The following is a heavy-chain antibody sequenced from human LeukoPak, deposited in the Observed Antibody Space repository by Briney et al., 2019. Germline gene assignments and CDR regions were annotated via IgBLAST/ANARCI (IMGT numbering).Heavy chain of an antibody. CDR1: EFAFSTYN. V-gene: IGHV3-23*01. CDR2: IRGSGDGT. Sequence: GGSLRLSCAASEFAFSTYNMNWVRQAPGKGLEWVSGIRGSGDGTYYADSVKGRFTISRDNSKNTLDLQMNSLKAEDTAVYYCARDRYWRYFDHWGQGTLVTVSS. J-gene: IGHJ4*02. CDR3: ARDRYWRYFDH. D-gene: IGHD2-21*01.